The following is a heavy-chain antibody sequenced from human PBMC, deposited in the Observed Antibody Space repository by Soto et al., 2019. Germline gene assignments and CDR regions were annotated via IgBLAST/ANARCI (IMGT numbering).Heavy chain of an antibody. D-gene: IGHD3-22*01. J-gene: IGHJ4*02. CDR1: GFTFRNYA. V-gene: IGHV3-23*01. CDR3: ARGSSGHYDSFDF. Sequence: GGPLRPSCAASGFTFRNYATTWVRPAPGKGLQWVSNISAVGGTYYADSVKSRFTISRDNSKNTFFLQMNSLSAEDTAVYYCARGSSGHYDSFDFWGQGTLVTVSS. CDR2: ISAVGGT.